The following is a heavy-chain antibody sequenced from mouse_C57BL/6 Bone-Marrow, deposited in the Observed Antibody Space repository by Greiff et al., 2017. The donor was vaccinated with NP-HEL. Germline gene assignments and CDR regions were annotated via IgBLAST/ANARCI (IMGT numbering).Heavy chain of an antibody. Sequence: EVMLVESGEGLVKPGGSLKLSCAASGFTFSSYAMSWVRQTPEKRLEWVAYISSGGDYIYYAATVKGRFTISRDNARNTLYLQMSSLKSEDTAMYYCTRDTAGGFAYWGQGTLVTVSA. V-gene: IGHV5-9-1*02. CDR2: ISSGGDYI. J-gene: IGHJ3*01. CDR1: GFTFSSYA. D-gene: IGHD1-2*01. CDR3: TRDTAGGFAY.